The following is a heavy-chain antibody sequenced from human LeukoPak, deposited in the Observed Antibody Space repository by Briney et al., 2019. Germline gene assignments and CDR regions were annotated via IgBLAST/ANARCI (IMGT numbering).Heavy chain of an antibody. J-gene: IGHJ6*02. CDR1: GGSFSGYY. CDR3: ASGYCSSTSCSAANTYYYYGMDV. Sequence: SETLSLTCAVYGGSFSGYYWSWIRQPPGKGLEWIGEINHSGSTNYNPSLKSRVTISVDTSKNQFSLKLSSVTAADTAVYYCASGYCSSTSCSAANTYYYYGMDVWGQGTTVTVSS. D-gene: IGHD2-2*01. V-gene: IGHV4-34*01. CDR2: INHSGST.